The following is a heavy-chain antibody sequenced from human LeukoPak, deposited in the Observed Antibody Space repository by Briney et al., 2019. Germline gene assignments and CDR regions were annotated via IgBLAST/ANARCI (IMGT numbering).Heavy chain of an antibody. D-gene: IGHD6-6*01. Sequence: SETLSLTCTVSTGSISGYYWSWIRQPPGKGLEWIGYIYPSGSTSYNPSLRSRVTMSVDTSKNQFSLILKSVTAADTAVYYCARSPPEYSSSSEVGWFDPWGQGTLVTVSS. V-gene: IGHV4-4*09. CDR1: TGSISGYY. J-gene: IGHJ5*02. CDR3: ARSPPEYSSSSEVGWFDP. CDR2: IYPSGST.